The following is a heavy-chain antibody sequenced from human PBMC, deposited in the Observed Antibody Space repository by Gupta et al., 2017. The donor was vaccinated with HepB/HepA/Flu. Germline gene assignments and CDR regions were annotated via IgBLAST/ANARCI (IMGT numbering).Heavy chain of an antibody. CDR2: ISYDGSNK. D-gene: IGHD1-26*01. J-gene: IGHJ4*02. V-gene: IGHV3-30-3*01. CDR1: GFTFSSYA. CDR3: ARDTIVGATTTIFDY. Sequence: QVQLVESGGGVVQPGRSLRLSCAASGFTFSSYAMHWFRQAPGKGLEWVAVISYDGSNKYYADSVKGRFTISRDNSKNTLYLQMNSLRAEDTAVYYCARDTIVGATTTIFDYWGQGTLVTVSS.